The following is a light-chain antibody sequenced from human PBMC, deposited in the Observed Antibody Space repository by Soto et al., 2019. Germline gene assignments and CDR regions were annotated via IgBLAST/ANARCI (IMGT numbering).Light chain of an antibody. CDR2: GAS. J-gene: IGKJ3*01. CDR3: QQARFT. CDR1: QGTSSW. V-gene: IGKV1-12*01. Sequence: DILMTQSPSFVSASVGDRVTITCRASQGTSSWLAWYQQKPGKAPKLLIYGASSLQSGVPSRFSGSGYGTDFTLTISSLQPEDFATYYCQQARFTFGPGTKVDIK.